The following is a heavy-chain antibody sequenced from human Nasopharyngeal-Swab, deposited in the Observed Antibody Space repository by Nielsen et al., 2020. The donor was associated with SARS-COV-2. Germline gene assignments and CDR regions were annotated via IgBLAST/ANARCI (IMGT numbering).Heavy chain of an antibody. V-gene: IGHV3-33*08. J-gene: IGHJ4*02. CDR1: EFTFSDYG. CDR2: IWYDGSNK. CDR3: ASAGGGGDWH. Sequence: GGSLRLSCSVSEFTFSDYGMHWVRQAPGKGLEWVALIWYDGSNKYYADSVKGRFTISRDNSKNTLYLQMNSLRAEDTAVYYCASAGGGGDWHWGQGTLVTVSS. D-gene: IGHD2-21*02.